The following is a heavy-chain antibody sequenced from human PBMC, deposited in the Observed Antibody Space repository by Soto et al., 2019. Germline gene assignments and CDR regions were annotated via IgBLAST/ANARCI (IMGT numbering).Heavy chain of an antibody. CDR1: GFTFSSYA. CDR2: ISGSGGST. Sequence: PGGSLRLSCAASGFTFSSYAMSWVRQAPGKGLEWVSAISGSGGSTYYADSVKGRFTISRDNSKNTLYLQMNSLRAEDTAVYYCAKLHNPTVTTIPQHVTTFDPWGQGTLVTVSS. V-gene: IGHV3-23*01. D-gene: IGHD4-4*01. J-gene: IGHJ5*02. CDR3: AKLHNPTVTTIPQHVTTFDP.